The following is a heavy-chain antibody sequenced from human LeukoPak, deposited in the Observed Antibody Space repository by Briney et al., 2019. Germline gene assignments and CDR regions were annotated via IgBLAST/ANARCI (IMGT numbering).Heavy chain of an antibody. CDR1: GGTFSSYA. V-gene: IGHV1-69*05. J-gene: IGHJ6*03. Sequence: SVKVSCKASGGTFSSYAISWVRQAPGQGLEWMGGIIPIFGTANYAQKFQGRVTITTDESTSTAYVELSSLRSEDTAVYYCARGQQCSSTSCPLFGYMDVWGKGTTVTVSS. CDR2: IIPIFGTA. D-gene: IGHD2-2*01. CDR3: ARGQQCSSTSCPLFGYMDV.